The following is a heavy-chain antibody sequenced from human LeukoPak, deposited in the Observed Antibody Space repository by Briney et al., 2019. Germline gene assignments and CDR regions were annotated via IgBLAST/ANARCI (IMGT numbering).Heavy chain of an antibody. CDR3: AKGRGWEASYYYYYMDV. V-gene: IGHV3-30*02. Sequence: PGGSLRLSCAASGFTFSSYGMHWVRQAPGIGLEWVAFIRYDGSNKYYTDSVKGRFTISRDNSKNTLYLQRNSSSAEATAVYYCAKGRGWEASYYYYYMDVWGKGTTVTISS. CDR2: IRYDGSNK. D-gene: IGHD1-26*01. J-gene: IGHJ6*03. CDR1: GFTFSSYG.